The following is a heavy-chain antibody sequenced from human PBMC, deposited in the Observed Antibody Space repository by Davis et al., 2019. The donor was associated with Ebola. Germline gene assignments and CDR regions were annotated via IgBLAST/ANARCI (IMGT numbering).Heavy chain of an antibody. J-gene: IGHJ4*02. D-gene: IGHD3-3*01. Sequence: ASVKVSCKASGYTFTSYYVHWVRQAPGQGLEWMGIIHPSGGTTIYAQDFQGRVIMTRDTSTSTVYMDLSSLRSEDTAVYYCARDQLEGDFWSGSFDYWGQGTLVTVSS. V-gene: IGHV1-46*01. CDR1: GYTFTSYY. CDR3: ARDQLEGDFWSGSFDY. CDR2: IHPSGGTT.